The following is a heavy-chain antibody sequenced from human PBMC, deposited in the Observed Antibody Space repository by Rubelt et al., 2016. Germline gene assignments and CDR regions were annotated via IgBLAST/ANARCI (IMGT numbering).Heavy chain of an antibody. V-gene: IGHV3-66*01. J-gene: IGHJ5*02. CDR1: GFTVSNHY. CDR2: IYSDGGT. Sequence: EVQLVESGGGVVQPGGSLRLSCAASGFTVSNHYMIWVRQAPGKGLEWVSLIYSDGGTRYADSVKGRVTISRDNSKKTRYFQMDSLRVEETAMYYCARDGPANSPWGQGTLVTVSS. D-gene: IGHD4-11*01. CDR3: ARDGPANSP.